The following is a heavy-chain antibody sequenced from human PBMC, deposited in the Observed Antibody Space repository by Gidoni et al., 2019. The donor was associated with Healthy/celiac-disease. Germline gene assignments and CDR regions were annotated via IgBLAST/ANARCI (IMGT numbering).Heavy chain of an antibody. J-gene: IGHJ4*02. CDR3: AKEYIVVVVAATYDY. D-gene: IGHD2-15*01. V-gene: IGHV3-23*01. CDR1: GFTFSSYA. CDR2: ISGSGGST. Sequence: EVQLLESGGGLVQPGGALRLSCAASGFTFSSYAMSWVRQAPGKGLDWVSAISGSGGSTYYADSVKGRFTISRDNSKNTLYLQMNSLRAEDTAVYYCAKEYIVVVVAATYDYWGQGTLVTVSS.